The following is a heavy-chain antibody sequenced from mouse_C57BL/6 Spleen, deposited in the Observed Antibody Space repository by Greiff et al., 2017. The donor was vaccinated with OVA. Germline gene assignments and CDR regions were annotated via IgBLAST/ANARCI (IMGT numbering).Heavy chain of an antibody. CDR2: IDPSDSYT. D-gene: IGHD1-1*01. CDR1: GYTFTSYW. CDR3: ARKGSSYRYYAMDY. Sequence: QVQLKQPGAELVRPGTSVKLSCKASGYTFTSYWMHWVKQRPGQGLEWIGVIDPSDSYTNYNQKFKGKATLTVDTSSSTAYMQLSSLTSEDSAVYYCARKGSSYRYYAMDYWGQGTSVTVSS. V-gene: IGHV1-59*01. J-gene: IGHJ4*01.